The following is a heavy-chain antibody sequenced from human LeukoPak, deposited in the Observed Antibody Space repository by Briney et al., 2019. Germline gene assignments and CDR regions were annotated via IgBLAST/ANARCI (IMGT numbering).Heavy chain of an antibody. J-gene: IGHJ4*02. Sequence: GGSLRLSCAASGFTFSSYAMHWVRQAPGKGLEWVAGISYDGSNKYYADSVKGRFTISRDNSKNTLYLQMNSLRAEDTAVYYCARDVNYYGSAPFDYWGQGTLVSVSS. CDR3: ARDVNYYGSAPFDY. CDR1: GFTFSSYA. D-gene: IGHD3-10*01. V-gene: IGHV3-30*04. CDR2: ISYDGSNK.